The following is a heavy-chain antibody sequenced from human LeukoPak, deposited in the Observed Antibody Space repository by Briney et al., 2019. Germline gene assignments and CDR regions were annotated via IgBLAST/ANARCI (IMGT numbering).Heavy chain of an antibody. Sequence: SEALSLTCTVSGGSISSYYWSWIRQPPGKGLEWIGLIYYSGTTNYNPSLRSRVTISLDTSKNQFSLKLTSVTAADTAVYYCARQFDPWGQGTLVTVSS. CDR1: GGSISSYY. CDR2: IYYSGTT. V-gene: IGHV4-59*08. CDR3: ARQFDP. J-gene: IGHJ5*02.